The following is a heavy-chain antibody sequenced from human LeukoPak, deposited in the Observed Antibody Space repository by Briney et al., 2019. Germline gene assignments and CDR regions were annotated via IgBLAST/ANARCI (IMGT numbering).Heavy chain of an antibody. D-gene: IGHD6-6*01. V-gene: IGHV1-8*01. CDR3: ARPSQASSSNTNYYYCGMDV. Sequence: GASVKVSCRASGYTFTSYDINWVRQATGQGLEWMGWMNPNSGNTGYAQKFQGRVTMTRNTSISTAYMELSSLRSEDTAVYYCARPSQASSSNTNYYYCGMDVWGQGTTVTVSS. CDR1: GYTFTSYD. CDR2: MNPNSGNT. J-gene: IGHJ6*02.